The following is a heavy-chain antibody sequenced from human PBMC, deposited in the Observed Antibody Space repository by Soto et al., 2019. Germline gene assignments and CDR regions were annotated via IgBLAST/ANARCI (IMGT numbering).Heavy chain of an antibody. CDR3: ARERKFDFWRKGLDV. D-gene: IGHD3-3*01. CDR2: MDPNSGST. V-gene: IGHV1-8*01. CDR1: GYTFTTYD. J-gene: IGHJ6*02. Sequence: ASVKVSCKGSGYTFTTYDINWGRQAPGQGLEWLGWMDPNSGSTGYAQNFQGRITMTRNISRNTAHMELSSLQSEDTAVYYCARERKFDFWRKGLDVWGQGTTVTVSS.